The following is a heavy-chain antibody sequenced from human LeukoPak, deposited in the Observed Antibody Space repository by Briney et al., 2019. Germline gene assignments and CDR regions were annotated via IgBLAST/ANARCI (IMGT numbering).Heavy chain of an antibody. V-gene: IGHV4-59*12. CDR3: ARDRSYGDYDY. Sequence: SETLSLTCTVSGGSISSYYWSWIRQPPGKGLEWIGYIYYSGSTNYNPSLKSRVTISVDTSKNQFSLKLSSETAADTAVYYCARDRSYGDYDYWGQGTLVTVSS. J-gene: IGHJ4*02. D-gene: IGHD4-17*01. CDR2: IYYSGST. CDR1: GGSISSYY.